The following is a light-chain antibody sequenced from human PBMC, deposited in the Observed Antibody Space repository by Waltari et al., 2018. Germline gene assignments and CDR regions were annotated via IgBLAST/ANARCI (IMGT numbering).Light chain of an antibody. CDR1: QNVLYSSNNKNY. V-gene: IGKV4-1*01. CDR3: QQYYSFPVT. CDR2: WAS. J-gene: IGKJ4*01. Sequence: DIVMTQSPDSLAVSLGERATINCKSSQNVLYSSNNKNYLAWYQQKPGQPPKLLIYWASTRESCVPDRFSGSGSGTDFTLTISRLQAEDVAVYYCQQYYSFPVTFGGGTKVEIK.